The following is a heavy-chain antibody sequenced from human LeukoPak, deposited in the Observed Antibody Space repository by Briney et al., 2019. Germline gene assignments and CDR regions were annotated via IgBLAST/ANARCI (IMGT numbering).Heavy chain of an antibody. V-gene: IGHV1-69*13. CDR2: IIPTFGTA. J-gene: IGHJ6*02. Sequence: SLKVSCKASGGTFSSYAISWVRQAPGQGLEWMGGIIPTFGTANYAQKFQGRVTITADESTSTAYMELSSLRSEDTAVYYCARAKTSDSSGYYFSHYYYGMDVWGQGTTVTVSS. CDR1: GGTFSSYA. D-gene: IGHD3-22*01. CDR3: ARAKTSDSSGYYFSHYYYGMDV.